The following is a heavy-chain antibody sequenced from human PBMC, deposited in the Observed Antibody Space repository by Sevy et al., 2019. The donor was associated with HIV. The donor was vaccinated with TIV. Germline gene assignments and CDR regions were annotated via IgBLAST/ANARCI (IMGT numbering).Heavy chain of an antibody. J-gene: IGHJ4*02. Sequence: ASVKVSCMVSGYXXSELSMHWVRQAPGKGLEWMGSFDPEDDETIYAQKFQGRVTMTEDTSTDTAYMELNNLRSEDTAVYYCATTKDYYDSSGSXXDXXXQGTLVTXSS. V-gene: IGHV1-24*01. CDR1: GYXXSELS. D-gene: IGHD3-22*01. CDR3: ATTKDYYDSSGSXXDX. CDR2: FDPEDDET.